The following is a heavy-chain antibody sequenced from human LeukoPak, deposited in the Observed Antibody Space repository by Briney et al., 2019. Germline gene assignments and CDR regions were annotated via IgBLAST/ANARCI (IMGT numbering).Heavy chain of an antibody. D-gene: IGHD2-15*01. CDR2: ISSSGSTI. J-gene: IGHJ4*02. Sequence: PGGSLRLSCAASGFTFSSYEMIWVRQAPGKGLEWVSYISSSGSTIYYADSVKGRFTISRDNAKNSLYLQMNSLRAEDTAVYYCARGYCSGGSCLFDYWGQGTLVTVSS. CDR3: ARGYCSGGSCLFDY. CDR1: GFTFSSYE. V-gene: IGHV3-48*03.